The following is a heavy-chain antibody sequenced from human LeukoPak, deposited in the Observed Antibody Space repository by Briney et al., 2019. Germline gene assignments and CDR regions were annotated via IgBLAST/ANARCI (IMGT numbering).Heavy chain of an antibody. V-gene: IGHV4-59*01. J-gene: IGHJ4*02. CDR3: ASYDFWSGYNDY. CDR1: GGSISSYY. D-gene: IGHD3-3*01. Sequence: SETLSLTCTVPGGSISSYYWSWIRQPPGKGLEWIGYIYYSGSTNYNPSLKSRVTISVDTSKNQFSLKLSSVTAADTAVYYCASYDFWSGYNDYWGQGTLVTVSS. CDR2: IYYSGST.